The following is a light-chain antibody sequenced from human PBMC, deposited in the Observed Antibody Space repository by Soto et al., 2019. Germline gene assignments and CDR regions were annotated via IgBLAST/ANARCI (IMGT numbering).Light chain of an antibody. V-gene: IGKV3-15*01. CDR1: QSVSSN. CDR3: QHYNNWPPWT. J-gene: IGKJ1*01. Sequence: EIVMTQSPATLSVSPGARATLSCRASQSVSSNLAWYQKKPGQAPMLLIYGASTRATGIPARFSGSGSGTEFTLTISSLQSEDFAVYYCQHYNNWPPWTFGQGTKVVIK. CDR2: GAS.